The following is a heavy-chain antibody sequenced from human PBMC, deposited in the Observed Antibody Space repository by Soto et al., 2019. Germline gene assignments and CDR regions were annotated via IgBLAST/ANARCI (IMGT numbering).Heavy chain of an antibody. CDR2: IYYSGST. V-gene: IGHV4-31*03. CDR1: GGSVNNANYF. J-gene: IGHJ6*02. Sequence: QVRLEESGPGLVKPSETLSLICSVSGGSVNNANYFWNWIRHHPENGLEWIGYIYYSGSTRYNPSFKTRATLSIDTSTNHYSRRLNSVTVGDTAVYFCARDADYGGSRGGMDVWGRGTTVTVSS. D-gene: IGHD4-17*01. CDR3: ARDADYGGSRGGMDV.